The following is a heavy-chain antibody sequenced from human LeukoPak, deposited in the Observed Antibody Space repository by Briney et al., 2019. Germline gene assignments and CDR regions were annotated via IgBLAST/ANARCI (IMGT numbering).Heavy chain of an antibody. D-gene: IGHD6-13*01. J-gene: IGHJ4*02. V-gene: IGHV3-30*18. Sequence: GGSLRLSCAASGFTFSSYGMHWVRQAPGKGLEWVAVISYDGSNKYYAASVKGRFTISRDNTKNTLYLQMNSLRAEDTAVYYCAKVFARYSSSWYYFDYWGQGTLVTVSS. CDR3: AKVFARYSSSWYYFDY. CDR2: ISYDGSNK. CDR1: GFTFSSYG.